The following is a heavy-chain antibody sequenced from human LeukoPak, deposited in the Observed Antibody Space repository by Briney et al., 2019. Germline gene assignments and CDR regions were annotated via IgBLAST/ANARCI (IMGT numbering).Heavy chain of an antibody. CDR2: ISGSGDTT. V-gene: IGHV3-23*01. D-gene: IGHD3-16*01. Sequence: GGSLRLSCAASGCSFHNFGMSWVRQAPGKGLEWVSTISGSGDTTYYADSVKGRFTISKDNSKNTLYLQLNSLRVEDTAVYFCAKADTPLPLRGPYFDYWGQGTLVTVSS. CDR3: AKADTPLPLRGPYFDY. J-gene: IGHJ4*02. CDR1: GCSFHNFG.